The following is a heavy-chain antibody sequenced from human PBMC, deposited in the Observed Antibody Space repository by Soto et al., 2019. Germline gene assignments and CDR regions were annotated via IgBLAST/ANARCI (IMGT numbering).Heavy chain of an antibody. CDR3: ARIGGGVAS. J-gene: IGHJ3*01. D-gene: IGHD3-3*01. Sequence: EVPLVESGGGLVQPGGSLRLSCAASGFTVSTNYMNWVRQAPGEGLEWVSIIYNDGRTDYADSVKGRFSISRDNSNNMLYLQMDNLRAEDTAVYYCARIGGGVASWGQGTMVTVSS. CDR1: GFTVSTNY. CDR2: IYNDGRT. V-gene: IGHV3-66*01.